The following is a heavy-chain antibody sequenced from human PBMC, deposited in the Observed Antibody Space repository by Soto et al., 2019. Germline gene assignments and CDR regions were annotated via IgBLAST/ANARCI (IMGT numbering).Heavy chain of an antibody. D-gene: IGHD6-19*01. CDR1: GFTFSSYG. CDR3: AREPQQWLVRYNWFDP. Sequence: QVQLVESGGGVVQPGRSLRLSCAASGFTFSSYGMHWVRQAPGKGLEWVAVIWYDGSNKYYADSVKGRFTISRDNSKNPLYLQMNSLRAEDTAVYYCAREPQQWLVRYNWFDPWGQGTLVTVSS. J-gene: IGHJ5*02. V-gene: IGHV3-33*01. CDR2: IWYDGSNK.